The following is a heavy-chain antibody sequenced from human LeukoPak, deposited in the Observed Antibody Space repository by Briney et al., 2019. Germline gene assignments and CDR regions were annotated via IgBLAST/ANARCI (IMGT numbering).Heavy chain of an antibody. CDR1: GGSISSYY. D-gene: IGHD2-15*01. Sequence: PSETLSLTCTVSGGSISSYYWSWIRQPPGKGLEWIGYIYYSGSTNYNPSLKSRVTISVDTSKNQFFLKLSSVTAADTAVYYCARLGYCSGGSCYYFDYWGQGTLVTVSS. J-gene: IGHJ4*02. CDR3: ARLGYCSGGSCYYFDY. CDR2: IYYSGST. V-gene: IGHV4-59*08.